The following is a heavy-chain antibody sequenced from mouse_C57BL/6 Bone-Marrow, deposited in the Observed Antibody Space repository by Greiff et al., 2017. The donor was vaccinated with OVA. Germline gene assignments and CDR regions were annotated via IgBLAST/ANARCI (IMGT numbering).Heavy chain of an antibody. CDR1: GYAFSSYW. V-gene: IGHV1-80*01. CDR2: IYPGDGDT. J-gene: IGHJ2*01. Sequence: VQLQQSGAELVKPGASVKISCKASGYAFSSYWMNWVKQRPGKGLEWIGQIYPGDGDTNYNGKFKGKATLTADKSSSTAYMQLSSLTSEDSAVYFCARGYGSSRYYFDYWGQGTTLTVSS. D-gene: IGHD1-1*01. CDR3: ARGYGSSRYYFDY.